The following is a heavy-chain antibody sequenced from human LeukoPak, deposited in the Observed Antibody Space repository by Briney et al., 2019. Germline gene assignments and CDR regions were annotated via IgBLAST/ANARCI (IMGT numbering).Heavy chain of an antibody. D-gene: IGHD6-19*01. V-gene: IGHV1-69*05. CDR1: GGTFSSYA. Sequence: SVKVSCKASGGTFSSYAISWVRQAPGQGLEWMGRIIPIFGTANYAQKFQGRVTITKDESTCTAYMELSSLRSEDTAVYYCARDNPPALYSSGWYGNQGDYWGQGTLVTVSS. CDR2: IIPIFGTA. CDR3: ARDNPPALYSSGWYGNQGDY. J-gene: IGHJ4*02.